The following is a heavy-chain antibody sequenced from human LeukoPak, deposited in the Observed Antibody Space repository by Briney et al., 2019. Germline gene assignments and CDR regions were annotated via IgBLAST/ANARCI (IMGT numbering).Heavy chain of an antibody. J-gene: IGHJ4*02. V-gene: IGHV3-48*04. CDR2: ISSSSTI. CDR1: GFTFSSYS. CDR3: ARLVNTFDSGSYSDY. Sequence: GGSLRLSCAASGFTFSSYSMNWVRQAPGKGLEWVSYISSSSTIYYADSVKGRFTISRDNAKNSLYLQMNSLRAEDTAVYYCARLVNTFDSGSYSDYWGQGTLVTVSS. D-gene: IGHD3-10*01.